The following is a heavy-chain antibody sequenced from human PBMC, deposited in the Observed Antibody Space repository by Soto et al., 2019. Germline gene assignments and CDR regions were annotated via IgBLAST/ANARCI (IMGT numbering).Heavy chain of an antibody. D-gene: IGHD2-2*01. J-gene: IGHJ4*02. Sequence: EVQLVESGGGLVKPGGSLRLSCAASGFTFSNYGMNWVRQAPGKGLEWVSSISSSSSNIYYGDSVKGRFTISRDNAKSSLYLQMNSLRAEDSAMYYCARELDGTSQIVNWGQGTLVTVSS. CDR3: ARELDGTSQIVN. CDR2: ISSSSSNI. V-gene: IGHV3-21*01. CDR1: GFTFSNYG.